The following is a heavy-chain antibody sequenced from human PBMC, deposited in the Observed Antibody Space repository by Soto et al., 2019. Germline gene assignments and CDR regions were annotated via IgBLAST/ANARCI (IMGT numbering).Heavy chain of an antibody. Sequence: QVQLLESGGVVVQPGRSLRLSCAASGFTFISYGMHWVRQAPCKGLPWVAIISYDGNYKHHADFVKGRFTISGDNSKKTMHLEMTSVSVDDTGLYYCGKVSTYYYDSTFDYWGQGTLVTVSS. V-gene: IGHV3-30*18. CDR2: ISYDGNYK. CDR1: GFTFISYG. J-gene: IGHJ4*02. D-gene: IGHD3-22*01. CDR3: GKVSTYYYDSTFDY.